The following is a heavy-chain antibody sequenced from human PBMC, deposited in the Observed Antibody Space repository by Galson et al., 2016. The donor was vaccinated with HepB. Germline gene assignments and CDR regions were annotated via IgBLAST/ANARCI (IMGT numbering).Heavy chain of an antibody. J-gene: IGHJ2*01. CDR3: TILTHYLLGATPADWYFDL. V-gene: IGHV3-15*01. D-gene: IGHD1-26*01. Sequence: SLRLSCAASGSTSNYAWMTWVRQAPGKGLEWIGRFRGETDSGTADYAALVEGRFAISGDDSKTTVYLQMNSLKTEDTAVYYCTILTHYLLGATPADWYFDLWGRGTRVTVSS. CDR1: GSTSNYAW. CDR2: FRGETDSGTA.